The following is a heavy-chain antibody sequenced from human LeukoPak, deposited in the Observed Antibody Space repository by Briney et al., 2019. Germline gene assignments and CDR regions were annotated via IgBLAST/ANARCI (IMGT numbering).Heavy chain of an antibody. V-gene: IGHV3-33*08. Sequence: GGSLRLSCAASGFTFSSYGMHWVRQAPGKGLEWVAVIWYDGSNKYYADSVKGRFTISRDNSKNTLYLQMNSLRAEDTAVYYCAGDYLVGATDRHDAFDIWGQGTMVTVSS. CDR1: GFTFSSYG. J-gene: IGHJ3*02. D-gene: IGHD1-26*01. CDR2: IWYDGSNK. CDR3: AGDYLVGATDRHDAFDI.